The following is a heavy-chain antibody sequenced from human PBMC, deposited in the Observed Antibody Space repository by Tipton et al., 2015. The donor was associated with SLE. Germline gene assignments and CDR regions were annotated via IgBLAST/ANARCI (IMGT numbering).Heavy chain of an antibody. V-gene: IGHV4-39*01. CDR2: VFYPGRT. Sequence: TLSLTCTVSGGSISNSDYYWGWIRQPPEKGLEWIGSVFYPGRTYYSPSLKNRVTISVDTPKNQFSLKLSSVTAADTAVYYCARHFDSGDYGYFDLWGQGTLVTVSS. CDR3: ARHFDSGDYGYFDL. D-gene: IGHD4-17*01. CDR1: GGSISNSDYY. J-gene: IGHJ2*01.